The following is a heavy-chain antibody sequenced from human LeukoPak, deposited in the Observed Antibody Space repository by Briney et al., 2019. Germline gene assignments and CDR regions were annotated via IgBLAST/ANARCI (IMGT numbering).Heavy chain of an antibody. J-gene: IGHJ4*02. Sequence: ASVKVSCKASGYTFTSYAMHWVRQAPGQRFEWMGWINAGNGNTKYSQKFQGRVTITRDTSASTAYMELSSLRSEDTAVYYCARSGRISPIPHCSGGSCYSGSFDYWGQGTLVTVSS. CDR2: INAGNGNT. CDR1: GYTFTSYA. D-gene: IGHD2-15*01. CDR3: ARSGRISPIPHCSGGSCYSGSFDY. V-gene: IGHV1-3*01.